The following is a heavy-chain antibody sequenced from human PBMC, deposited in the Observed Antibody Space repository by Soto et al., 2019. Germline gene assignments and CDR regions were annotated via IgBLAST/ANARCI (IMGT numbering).Heavy chain of an antibody. CDR1: GFTVSGKY. CDR2: IQSGGTT. Sequence: EVQLVESGGGLVQPGGSLRLSCAASGFTVSGKYMTWVRHAPGKGLEWVSLIQSGGTTYYADSVKGRFTISRDTSENTLHLQMDSLRVEDTAVYYCARDDVLCTGGRCYGILLDVWGKGTTVTVSS. J-gene: IGHJ6*04. CDR3: ARDDVLCTGGRCYGILLDV. V-gene: IGHV3-66*01. D-gene: IGHD2-15*01.